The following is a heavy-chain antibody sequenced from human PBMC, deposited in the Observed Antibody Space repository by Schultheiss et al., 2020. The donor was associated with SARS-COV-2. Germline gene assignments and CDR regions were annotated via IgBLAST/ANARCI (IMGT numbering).Heavy chain of an antibody. V-gene: IGHV4-38-2*01. J-gene: IGHJ4*02. D-gene: IGHD1-26*01. CDR2: ISHSGIT. Sequence: SETLSLTCAVSGYSISSGYYWGWIRQPPGKWLEWIGSISHSGITYYNPSLKSRVTISVDTSKNQFSLKLSSVTAADTAVYYCVREVGASYSFDYWGQGTLVTVSS. CDR3: VREVGASYSFDY. CDR1: GYSISSGYY.